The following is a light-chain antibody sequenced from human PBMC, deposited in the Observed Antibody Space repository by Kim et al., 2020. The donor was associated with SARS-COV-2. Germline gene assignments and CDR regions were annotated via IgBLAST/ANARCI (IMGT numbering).Light chain of an antibody. J-gene: IGLJ3*02. V-gene: IGLV2-23*02. CDR1: SSDIGSYSL. CDR2: EVI. Sequence: GQSITIPCTGTSSDIGSYSLVSWYQQHPGKAPKLIIYEVIKRPSGVSHRFSGSKSGNTASLTISGLQAEDEADYYCSYAGSSTFVFGGGTKLTVL. CDR3: CSYAGSSTFV.